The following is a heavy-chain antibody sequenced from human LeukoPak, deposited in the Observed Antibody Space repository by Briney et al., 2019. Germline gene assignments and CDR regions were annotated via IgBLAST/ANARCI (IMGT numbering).Heavy chain of an antibody. D-gene: IGHD5-18*01. J-gene: IGHJ4*02. CDR1: GGSTSSYY. CDR2: IYYSGST. V-gene: IGHV4-59*08. CDR3: ARHGLGAMAHFDY. Sequence: SETLSLTCTVSGGSTSSYYWSWIRQPPGKGLEWIGYIYYSGSTNYNPSLKSRVTISVDTSKNQFSLKLSSVTAADTAVYYCARHGLGAMAHFDYWGQGTLVTVSS.